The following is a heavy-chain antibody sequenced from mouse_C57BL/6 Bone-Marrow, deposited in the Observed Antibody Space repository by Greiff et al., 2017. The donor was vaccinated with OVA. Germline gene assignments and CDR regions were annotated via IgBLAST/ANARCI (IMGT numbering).Heavy chain of an antibody. V-gene: IGHV1-55*01. Sequence: QVQLQQSGAELVKPGASLTLSCTASGYTFTSYWITWVKQSPGQGLEWIGDIFPGSGSTNYNEKFKSKATLTVDTSSSTAYMQLSSLTSEDTAVYYCARKNYGCDGYFDVWGKGTTVTVSS. CDR1: GYTFTSYW. CDR3: ARKNYGCDGYFDV. J-gene: IGHJ1*03. D-gene: IGHD2-2*01. CDR2: IFPGSGST.